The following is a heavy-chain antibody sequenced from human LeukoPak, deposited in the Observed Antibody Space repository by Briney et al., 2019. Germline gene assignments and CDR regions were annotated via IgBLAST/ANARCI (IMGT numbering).Heavy chain of an antibody. CDR3: ARSGLGSSWNYYYYYGMDV. J-gene: IGHJ6*02. CDR1: GYTFTGYY. CDR2: INPNSGGT. Sequence: GASVKVSCKASGYTFTGYYMHWVRQAPGQGLEWMGWINPNSGGTNYAQKFQGWVTMTRDTSISTAYMELSRLRSDDTAVYYCARSGLGSSWNYYYYYGMDVWGQGTTVIVSS. V-gene: IGHV1-2*04. D-gene: IGHD6-13*01.